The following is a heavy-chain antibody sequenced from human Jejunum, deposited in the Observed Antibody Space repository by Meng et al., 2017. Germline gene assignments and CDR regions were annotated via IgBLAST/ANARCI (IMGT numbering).Heavy chain of an antibody. V-gene: IGHV3-15*01. J-gene: IGHJ4*02. D-gene: IGHD3-10*01. CDR2: IKSKTSGGTT. Sequence: GGSLRLSCATSGLTFSNAWMTWVRQAPGKGLEWVGRIKSKTSGGTTDYAAPVKGRFTISRDDSKNTLYLQMNSLKNEDTAVYYCVTDIYKWGQGTLVTVSS. CDR1: GLTFSNAW. CDR3: VTDIYK.